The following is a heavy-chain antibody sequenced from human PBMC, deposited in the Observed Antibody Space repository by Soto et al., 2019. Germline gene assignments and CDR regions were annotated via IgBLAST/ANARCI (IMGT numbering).Heavy chain of an antibody. V-gene: IGHV1-69*02. D-gene: IGHD6-13*01. CDR3: AGGGSSWYEARVGY. CDR2: IIPILGIA. CDR1: GGTFSSYT. Sequence: QVQLVQSGAEVKKPGSSVKVSCKASGGTFSSYTISWVRQAPGQGLAWMGRIIPILGIANYAQKFQGRVTITADNSKSTAYMELSSLRSEDTAVYYCAGGGSSWYEARVGYWGQGTLVTVSS. J-gene: IGHJ4*02.